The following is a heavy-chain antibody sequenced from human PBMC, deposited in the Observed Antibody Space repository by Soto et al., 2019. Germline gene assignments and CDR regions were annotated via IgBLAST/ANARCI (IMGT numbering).Heavy chain of an antibody. CDR1: GFTFSSYG. CDR2: IWYDRSNK. V-gene: IGHV3-33*01. J-gene: IGHJ4*02. Sequence: QVQLVESGGGVVQPGRSLRLSCAASGFTFSSYGMHWVRQAPGKGLEWVAVIWYDRSNKYYADSVKGRFTISRDNSKNTLYLQMNSLRAEDTAVYYCARAAIEGWYFDYWGQGTLVTVSS. CDR3: ARAAIEGWYFDY. D-gene: IGHD3-22*01.